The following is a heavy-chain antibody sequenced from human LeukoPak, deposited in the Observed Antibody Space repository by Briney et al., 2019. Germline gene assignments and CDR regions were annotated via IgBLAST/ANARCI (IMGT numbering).Heavy chain of an antibody. V-gene: IGHV3-30*04. CDR1: GFTFDLHP. D-gene: IGHD3-3*01. J-gene: IGHJ6*02. Sequence: PGGSLRLSCAASGFTFDLHPIHWVRQAPGRGLEWMGVISHDGSNEYYADSIRGRFTVSRDNSRNTLYLQLNSLRPEDTGVYFCARDRFYFADLLAHKYFFYGMDVWGQGTTVIVSS. CDR3: ARDRFYFADLLAHKYFFYGMDV. CDR2: ISHDGSNE.